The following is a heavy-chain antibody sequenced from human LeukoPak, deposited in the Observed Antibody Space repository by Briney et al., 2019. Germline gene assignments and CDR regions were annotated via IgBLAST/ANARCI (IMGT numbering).Heavy chain of an antibody. CDR2: IIPIFGTA. Sequence: SVKVSRKASGGTFSSYAISWVRQAPGQGLEWMGGIIPIFGTANYAQKFQGRVTITADESTSTAYMELSSLRSEDTAVYYCARSPSYSSSWYVFDYWGQGALVTVSS. V-gene: IGHV1-69*13. CDR3: ARSPSYSSSWYVFDY. CDR1: GGTFSSYA. J-gene: IGHJ4*02. D-gene: IGHD6-13*01.